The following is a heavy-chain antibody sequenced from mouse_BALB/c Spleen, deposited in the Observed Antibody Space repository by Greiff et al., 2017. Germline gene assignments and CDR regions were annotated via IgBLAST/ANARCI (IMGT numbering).Heavy chain of an antibody. CDR2: INPGSGGT. Sequence: QVQLQQSGAELVRPGTSVKVSCKASGYAFTNYLIEWVKQRPGQGLEWIGLINPGSGGTNYNEKFKGKATLTADKSSSTAYMQLSSLTSDDSAVYFCARFTTVVAPRAMDYWGQGTSVTVSS. V-gene: IGHV1-54*01. J-gene: IGHJ4*01. CDR3: ARFTTVVAPRAMDY. D-gene: IGHD1-1*01. CDR1: GYAFTNYL.